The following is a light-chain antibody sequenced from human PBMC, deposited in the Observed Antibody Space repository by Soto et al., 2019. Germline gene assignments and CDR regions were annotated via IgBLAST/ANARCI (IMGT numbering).Light chain of an antibody. V-gene: IGLV1-40*01. CDR1: SSNIGAGYD. J-gene: IGLJ1*01. Sequence: QSVLTQPPSVSGAPGQRVTISCTGRSSNIGAGYDVHWYQQLPGTAPKLLIYGNINRPSGVPDRFSGSKSGTSASLAITGLQAEAEADYYCQSYDSMLSGYVFGTGTKLT. CDR2: GNI. CDR3: QSYDSMLSGYV.